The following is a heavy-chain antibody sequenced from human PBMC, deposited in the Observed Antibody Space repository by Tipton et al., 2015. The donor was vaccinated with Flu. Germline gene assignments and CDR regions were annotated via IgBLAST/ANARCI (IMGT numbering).Heavy chain of an antibody. Sequence: SLRLSCAASGFTFSSYWMHWVRQAPGKGLEWVANIKQDGSEKYYVDSVKGRFTISRDNAKNSLYLQMNSLRAEDTAVYYCAREKVEYYDSSGFDYWGQGTLVTVSS. J-gene: IGHJ4*02. CDR2: IKQDGSEK. V-gene: IGHV3-7*01. D-gene: IGHD3-22*01. CDR3: AREKVEYYDSSGFDY. CDR1: GFTFSSYW.